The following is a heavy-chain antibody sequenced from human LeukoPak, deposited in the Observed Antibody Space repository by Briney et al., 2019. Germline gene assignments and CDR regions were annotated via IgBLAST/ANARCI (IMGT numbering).Heavy chain of an antibody. CDR2: ISSTSTFI. CDR1: GLTSSRYS. J-gene: IGHJ6*03. D-gene: IGHD3-22*01. Sequence: RGSLSLSCAASGLTSSRYSMDWVSPAPGKGLEWVASISSTSTFIYSADSAKGRFTISRDTAKNSLFLQMNGLRAEDTAIYYCARDYFDSSDYPQTYYYYYMDVWGKGTTVTVSS. CDR3: ARDYFDSSDYPQTYYYYYMDV. V-gene: IGHV3-21*01.